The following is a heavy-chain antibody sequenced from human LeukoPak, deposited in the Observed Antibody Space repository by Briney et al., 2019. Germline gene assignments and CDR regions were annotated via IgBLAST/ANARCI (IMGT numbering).Heavy chain of an antibody. D-gene: IGHD3-10*01. V-gene: IGHV4-4*07. Sequence: KASETLSLTCTVSGGSISSYYWSWIRQPAGKGLEWIGRIYTSGSTNYNPSLESRVTMSVDTSKNQFSLKLSSVTAADTAVYYCARDPGAMVRAHAFDIWGQGTMVTVSS. CDR2: IYTSGST. CDR3: ARDPGAMVRAHAFDI. J-gene: IGHJ3*02. CDR1: GGSISSYY.